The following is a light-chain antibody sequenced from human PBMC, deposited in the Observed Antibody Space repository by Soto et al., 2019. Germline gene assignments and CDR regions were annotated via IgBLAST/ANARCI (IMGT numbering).Light chain of an antibody. CDR2: DVN. Sequence: QSALTQPRSVSGSPGQSVTISCTGISSDVGHYNFVSWYQKYPGKAPKLVLYDVNKRPSGVPGRFSGSKSGNTASLTVSGLQSDDEAHYYCSSYAGGYPVLFGGGTKLTVL. J-gene: IGLJ2*01. CDR3: SSYAGGYPVL. CDR1: SSDVGHYNF. V-gene: IGLV2-11*01.